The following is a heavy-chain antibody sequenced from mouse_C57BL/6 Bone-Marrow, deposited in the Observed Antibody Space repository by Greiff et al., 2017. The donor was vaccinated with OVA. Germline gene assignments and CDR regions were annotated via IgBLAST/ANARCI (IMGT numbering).Heavy chain of an antibody. CDR1: GFTFSSYG. V-gene: IGHV5-6*01. CDR3: ARHGGSYFDY. Sequence: EVQLVESGGDLVKPGGSLKLSCAASGFTFSSYGMSWVRQTPDKRLEWVATISSGGSYTYYPDSVKGRFTISRDNAKNTLYLQMSSLKSEDTAMYYCARHGGSYFDYWGQGTTLTVSS. CDR2: ISSGGSYT. J-gene: IGHJ2*01.